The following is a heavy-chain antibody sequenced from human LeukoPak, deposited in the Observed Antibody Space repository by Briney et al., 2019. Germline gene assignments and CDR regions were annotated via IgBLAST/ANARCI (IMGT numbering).Heavy chain of an antibody. D-gene: IGHD1-26*01. CDR2: ISYDGSNK. J-gene: IGHJ6*02. Sequence: GRSLRLSCAASGFTFSSYGMHWVRQAPGKGLEWVAVISYDGSNKCYADSVKGRFTISRDNSKNTLYLQMNSLRAEDTAVYYCAKALTVGATHIFYYYGMDVWGQGTTVTVSS. CDR1: GFTFSSYG. CDR3: AKALTVGATHIFYYYGMDV. V-gene: IGHV3-30*18.